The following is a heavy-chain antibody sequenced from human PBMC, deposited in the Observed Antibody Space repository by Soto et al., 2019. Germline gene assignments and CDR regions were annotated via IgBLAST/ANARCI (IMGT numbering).Heavy chain of an antibody. V-gene: IGHV4-59*01. CDR1: GGPMSSFY. CDR2: IYYSGST. D-gene: IGHD3-22*01. CDR3: ARGGYYCDSSDYCKFYT. Sequence: SETLSLTCTVSGGPMSSFYWTWIRQPPGKGLEWIGYIYYSGSTNYNPSLKSRVTMSVDTSKNHFSLKLSSVTAADTAVYYCARGGYYCDSSDYCKFYTWGQGTLVPVSA. J-gene: IGHJ5*02.